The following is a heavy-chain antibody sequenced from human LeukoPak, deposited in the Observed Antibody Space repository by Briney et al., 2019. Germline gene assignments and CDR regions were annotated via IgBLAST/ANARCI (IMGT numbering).Heavy chain of an antibody. J-gene: IGHJ4*02. D-gene: IGHD3-16*02. V-gene: IGHV4-34*01. CDR2: INHRGST. CDR1: GGSFSGYY. CDR3: ARGRTTYDYVWGSYRPPDY. Sequence: PSETLSLTCAVYGGSFSGYYWNWIRQPPGKGLEWIGEINHRGSTNYNPSLKSRVTISVDTAKNQFSLKLSSVTAADTAAYYCARGRTTYDYVWGSYRPPDYWGQGTLVTVSS.